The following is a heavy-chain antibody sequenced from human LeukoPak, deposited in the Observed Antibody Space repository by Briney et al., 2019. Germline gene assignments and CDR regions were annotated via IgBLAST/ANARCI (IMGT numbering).Heavy chain of an antibody. Sequence: GGSLSLSCVVSGSDSGGRGISWVRQAPGKRLEWAASISGSGGFTYYADSVKGRFTISKDKSKNTMFLQASNLRAGDTALYFCSKPLYPDEGGSYSGSYYFDYWGQGTLTTVSS. V-gene: IGHV3-23*01. J-gene: IGHJ4*02. CDR1: GSDSGGRG. CDR2: ISGSGGFT. CDR3: SKPLYPDEGGSYSGSYYFDY. D-gene: IGHD3-22*01.